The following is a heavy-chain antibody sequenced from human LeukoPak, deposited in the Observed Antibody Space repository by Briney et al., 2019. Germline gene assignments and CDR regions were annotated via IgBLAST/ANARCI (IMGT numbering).Heavy chain of an antibody. CDR1: GGSISSYY. V-gene: IGHV4-59*01. D-gene: IGHD3-10*01. CDR2: IYYSGST. CDR3: AMFRITMVRGVLSAWFDP. Sequence: SETLSLTCTVSGGSISSYYWSWIRQPPGKGLEWIGNIYYSGSTNYNPSLKSRVTISVDTSKNQFSLKLSSVTAADTAVYYCAMFRITMVRGVLSAWFDPWGQGTLVTVSS. J-gene: IGHJ5*02.